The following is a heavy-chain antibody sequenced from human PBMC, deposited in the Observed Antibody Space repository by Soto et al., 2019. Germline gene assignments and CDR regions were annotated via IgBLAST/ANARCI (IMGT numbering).Heavy chain of an antibody. CDR2: ISTSGGST. J-gene: IGHJ4*02. V-gene: IGHV3-23*01. Sequence: GGSLRLSCAASGFSFSNKPMSWVRQGPGKGPEWVSSISTSGGSTYYADSVKGRFTISRDNAKNLLSVHMNSLRAEDTAVYYCARGTNAAPGLDYWGQGILVTVSS. D-gene: IGHD6-25*01. CDR3: ARGTNAAPGLDY. CDR1: GFSFSNKP.